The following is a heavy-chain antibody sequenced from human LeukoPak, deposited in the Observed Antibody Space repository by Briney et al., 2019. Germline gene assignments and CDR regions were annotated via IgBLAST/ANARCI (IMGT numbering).Heavy chain of an antibody. CDR2: IRYDGSNK. CDR3: AKDGLLGTYYDFWSGYYPCY. CDR1: GFTFSSYG. J-gene: IGHJ4*02. D-gene: IGHD3-3*01. V-gene: IGHV3-30*02. Sequence: GGSLRLSCAASGFTFSSYGMHWVRQAPGKGLEWVAFIRYDGSNKYYADSVKGRFTISRDNSKNTLYLQMNSLRAEDTAVYYCAKDGLLGTYYDFWSGYYPCYWGQGTLVTVSS.